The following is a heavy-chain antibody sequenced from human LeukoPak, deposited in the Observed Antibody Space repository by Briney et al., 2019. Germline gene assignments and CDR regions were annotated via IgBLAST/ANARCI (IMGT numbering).Heavy chain of an antibody. Sequence: ASVKVSCKASGYTFTDYYMHWVRQAPGQGLEWMGWINPNSGGTNYAQKFQGRVTMTGDTSISTAYMELRSLRSDDTAVYYCAKTTLLLWFGELWSGFDYWGQGTLVTVSS. CDR1: GYTFTDYY. CDR2: INPNSGGT. J-gene: IGHJ4*02. V-gene: IGHV1-2*02. CDR3: AKTTLLLWFGELWSGFDY. D-gene: IGHD3-10*01.